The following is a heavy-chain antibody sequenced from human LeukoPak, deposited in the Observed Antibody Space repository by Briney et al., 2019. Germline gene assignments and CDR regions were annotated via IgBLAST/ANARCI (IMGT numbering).Heavy chain of an antibody. J-gene: IGHJ4*02. CDR3: ARDLTPPIAVAASHYFDY. Sequence: GGSLRLSCAASGFTFTDYYMSWIRQAPGKGLEWVSYISSSGSTIYYADSVKGRFTISRDNAKNSLYLQMNSLRAEDTAVYYCARDLTPPIAVAASHYFDYWGQGTLVTVSS. V-gene: IGHV3-11*01. CDR2: ISSSGSTI. D-gene: IGHD6-19*01. CDR1: GFTFTDYY.